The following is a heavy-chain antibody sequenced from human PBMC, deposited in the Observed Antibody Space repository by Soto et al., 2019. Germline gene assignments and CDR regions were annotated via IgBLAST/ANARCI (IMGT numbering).Heavy chain of an antibody. D-gene: IGHD3-10*01. J-gene: IGHJ5*02. CDR1: GDSVSTYSAA. CDR2: TYYRSRFFS. V-gene: IGHV6-1*01. CDR3: VRDRYSSSGWFDP. Sequence: SQALSLTCSICGDSVSTYSAAWNWIRKSPSGGLEWLGRTYYRSRFFSDYAESVKSRIIINPDTSKNQFSLQLKSVTPEDTAVYYCVRDRYSSSGWFDPWGQGTPVTASS.